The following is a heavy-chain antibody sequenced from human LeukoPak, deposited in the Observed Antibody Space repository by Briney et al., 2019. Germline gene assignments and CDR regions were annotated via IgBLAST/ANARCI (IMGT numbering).Heavy chain of an antibody. CDR3: ARDLVAVAGRDY. CDR2: ISSSGSTI. V-gene: IGHV3-11*01. CDR1: GFTFSDYY. J-gene: IGHJ4*02. Sequence: KTGGSLRLSCAAPGFTFSDYYMSWIRQAPGKGLEWVSYISSSGSTIYYADSVKGRFTISRDNAKNSLYLQMNSLRAEDTAVYYCARDLVAVAGRDYWGQGTLVTVSS. D-gene: IGHD6-19*01.